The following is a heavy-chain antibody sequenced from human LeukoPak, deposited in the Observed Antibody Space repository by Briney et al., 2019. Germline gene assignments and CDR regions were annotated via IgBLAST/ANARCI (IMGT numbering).Heavy chain of an antibody. CDR2: ISGYNGYT. Sequence: ASVKVSCKASGYTFTNYGVSWVRQAPGQGLEWMGWISGYNGYTNYAQKFQFRVTTTTDTSTSTAYMELRSLTSDDTAVYYCARDKAVTTELTQYFHHWGQGTLVTVSS. CDR3: ARDKAVTTELTQYFHH. J-gene: IGHJ1*01. CDR1: GYTFTNYG. V-gene: IGHV1-18*01. D-gene: IGHD4-11*01.